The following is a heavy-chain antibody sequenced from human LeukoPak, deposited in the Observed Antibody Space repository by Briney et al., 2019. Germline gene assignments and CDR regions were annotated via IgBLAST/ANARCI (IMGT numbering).Heavy chain of an antibody. Sequence: GGSLRLSCAASGFTFSSYDLHWVRQAAGKGLEWVSGIGTGGGTYYLGSVKGRFTLSRENAKNTLYLQMNSLRVGDTAVYYCTRGVDGFDPWGQGTLVTVSS. CDR1: GFTFSSYD. CDR2: IGTGGGT. CDR3: TRGVDGFDP. V-gene: IGHV3-13*01. D-gene: IGHD3-3*01. J-gene: IGHJ5*02.